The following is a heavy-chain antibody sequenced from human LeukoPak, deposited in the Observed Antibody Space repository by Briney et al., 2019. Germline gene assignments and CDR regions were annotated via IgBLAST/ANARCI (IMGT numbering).Heavy chain of an antibody. CDR1: ACSISSYY. Sequence: SETRSLACTVAACSISSYYWSWIRQPPRKVLEWNGYIYYNGSTNFNPSLKSRATISGATSKNQFSLKLTAVAAADTAVYYCARVDPDSSSTLEVFDYWGQGTLVTVSS. J-gene: IGHJ4*02. D-gene: IGHD6-6*01. V-gene: IGHV4-59*01. CDR2: IYYNGST. CDR3: ARVDPDSSSTLEVFDY.